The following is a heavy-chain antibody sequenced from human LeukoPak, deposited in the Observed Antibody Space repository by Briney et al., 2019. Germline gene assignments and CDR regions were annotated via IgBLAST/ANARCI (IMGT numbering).Heavy chain of an antibody. CDR2: ISWNSGSI. J-gene: IGHJ6*02. V-gene: IGHV3-9*01. CDR1: GFTFDDYA. CDR3: ARGLSSYDILTGSNYGMDV. D-gene: IGHD3-9*01. Sequence: GGSLRLSCAASGFTFDDYAMHWVRQAPGKGLEWVSGISWNSGSIGYADSVKGRFTISRDISKNTLYLQMNSLRAEDTAVYYCARGLSSYDILTGSNYGMDVWGQGTTVTVSS.